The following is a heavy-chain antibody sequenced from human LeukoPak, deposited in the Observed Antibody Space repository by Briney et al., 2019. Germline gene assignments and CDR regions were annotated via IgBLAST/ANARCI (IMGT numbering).Heavy chain of an antibody. CDR1: GYTFTGYY. V-gene: IGHV1-2*02. CDR3: ARGYYSDTSGYYYVIY. D-gene: IGHD3-22*01. Sequence: ASVKVSCKASGYTFTGYYMHWVRQAPGQGLEWMGWINPNSGGTNYAQKFQGRVTMTRDTSISTAYVELSRLRSDDTAVYYCARGYYSDTSGYYYVIYWGQGTLVTVSS. CDR2: INPNSGGT. J-gene: IGHJ4*02.